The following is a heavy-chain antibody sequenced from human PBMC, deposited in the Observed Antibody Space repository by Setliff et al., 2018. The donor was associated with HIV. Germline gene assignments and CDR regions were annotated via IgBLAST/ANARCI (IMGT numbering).Heavy chain of an antibody. D-gene: IGHD2-15*01. CDR3: VRALSGGYCSGGNCFPFDF. Sequence: GGSLRLSCAASGFNFSIYRMSWVRQAPGKGLEWVSAISATAGDTYYADSVKGRFTISRDNSKNTLYLQMNSLRAEDTAVYYCVRALSGGYCSGGNCFPFDFWGQGTLVTVSS. V-gene: IGHV3-23*01. CDR1: GFNFSIYR. CDR2: ISATAGDT. J-gene: IGHJ4*02.